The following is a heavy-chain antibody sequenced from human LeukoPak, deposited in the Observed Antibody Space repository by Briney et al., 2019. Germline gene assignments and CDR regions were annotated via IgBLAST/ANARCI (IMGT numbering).Heavy chain of an antibody. CDR2: ISGGSGGST. CDR1: GFTFSSYA. CDR3: ARDPSGLWGLWSYFDS. D-gene: IGHD2-21*01. V-gene: IGHV3-23*01. Sequence: PGGSLRLSCAASGFTFSSYAMSWVRQAPGKGLEWVSAISGGSGGSTYYADSVKGRFTISRDNSKNTLYLQLNSLRAEDTAVYYCARDPSGLWGLWSYFDSWGQGTLVTVSS. J-gene: IGHJ4*02.